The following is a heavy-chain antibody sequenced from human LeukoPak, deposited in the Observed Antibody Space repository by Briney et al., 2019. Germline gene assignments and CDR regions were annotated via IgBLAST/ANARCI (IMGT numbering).Heavy chain of an antibody. V-gene: IGHV4-59*08. CDR2: IYYSGST. CDR1: GGSISRYY. D-gene: IGHD3-16*01. CDR3: ARHGTLASITYPLDY. J-gene: IGHJ4*02. Sequence: SETLSLNCTVSGGSISRYYWSWTRQAPGKGLEWIGNIYYSGSTNYNPSLKSRVTISVDTSKNQFSLNLSSVTAADTAVYYCARHGTLASITYPLDYWGQGALVTVSS.